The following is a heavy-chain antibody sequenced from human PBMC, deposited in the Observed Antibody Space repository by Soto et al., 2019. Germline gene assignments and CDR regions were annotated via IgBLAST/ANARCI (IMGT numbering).Heavy chain of an antibody. Sequence: ASVKVSCKVCGYTLTELSMHWVRQAPGKGLEWMGGFDPEDGETIYAQKFQGRVTMTEDTSTDTAYMELSSLRSEDTAVYYCATCNWNYLAFDIWGQGTMVTVSS. CDR1: GYTLTELS. CDR2: FDPEDGET. D-gene: IGHD1-7*01. CDR3: ATCNWNYLAFDI. J-gene: IGHJ3*02. V-gene: IGHV1-24*01.